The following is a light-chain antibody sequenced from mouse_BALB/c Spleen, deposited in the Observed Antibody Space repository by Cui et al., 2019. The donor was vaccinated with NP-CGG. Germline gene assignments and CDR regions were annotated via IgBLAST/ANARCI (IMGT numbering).Light chain of an antibody. V-gene: IGLV1*01. Sequence: QAVVTQESAPTTSPGETVTLTCRSSTGAVTTSNYANWVQEKPDHLFTGLIGGTNNRAPGVPARFSGSLIGDKAALTITGAQTEDEAIYFCALWCSNHWVFGGGTKLTVL. CDR3: ALWCSNHWV. J-gene: IGLJ1*01. CDR2: GTN. CDR1: TGAVTTSNY.